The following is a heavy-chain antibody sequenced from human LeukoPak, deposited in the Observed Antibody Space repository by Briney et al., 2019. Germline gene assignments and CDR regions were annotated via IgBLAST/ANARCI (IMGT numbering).Heavy chain of an antibody. Sequence: GGSLRLSCAASGFTFSTYSMNWVRRAPGKGLEWVSAISGSGGSTYYADSVKGRFTISRDNSKNTLYLQMNSLRAEDTAVYYCAKSGSGLWFGAYYFDYWGQGTLVTVSS. J-gene: IGHJ4*02. D-gene: IGHD3-10*01. CDR3: AKSGSGLWFGAYYFDY. V-gene: IGHV3-23*01. CDR1: GFTFSTYS. CDR2: ISGSGGST.